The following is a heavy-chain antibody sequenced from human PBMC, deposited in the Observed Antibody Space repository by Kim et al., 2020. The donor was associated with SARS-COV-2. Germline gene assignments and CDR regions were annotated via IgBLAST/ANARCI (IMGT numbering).Heavy chain of an antibody. CDR3: ARHERDGYILGGCN. CDR1: GGSISSSSYY. J-gene: IGHJ4*02. V-gene: IGHV4-39*01. Sequence: SETLSLTCTVSGGSISSSSYYWGWIRQPPGKGLEWIGSIYYSGSTYYNPSLKSRVTISVDTSKNQFSLKLSSVTAADTAVYYCARHERDGYILGGCNWGQGTLVTVSS. D-gene: IGHD5-12*01. CDR2: IYYSGST.